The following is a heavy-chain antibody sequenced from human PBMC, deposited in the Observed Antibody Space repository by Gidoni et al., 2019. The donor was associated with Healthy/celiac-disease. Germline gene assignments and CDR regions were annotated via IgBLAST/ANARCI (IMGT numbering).Heavy chain of an antibody. V-gene: IGHV1-24*01. D-gene: IGHD3-22*01. J-gene: IGHJ5*02. CDR2: FDPEDGET. CDR3: ATAPPSSVEEDGAFDP. Sequence: QVQLVQSGAEVKKPGASVKVSCKVSGYTLTELSMHWVRQAPGKGLEWMGGFDPEDGETIYAQKFQGRVTMTEDTSTDTAYMELSSLRSEDTAVYYCATAPPSSVEEDGAFDPWGQGTLVTVSS. CDR1: GYTLTELS.